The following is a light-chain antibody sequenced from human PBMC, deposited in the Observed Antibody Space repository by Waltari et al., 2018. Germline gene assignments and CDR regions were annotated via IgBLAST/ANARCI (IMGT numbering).Light chain of an antibody. Sequence: EIVLTPSPATLSLSPGERATLSCRASQSISSYLAWYQQTPGQAPRLLIYDASNRATGMPARFSGSGSGTDFTLTISSLEAEDFAVYYCQQRSNWPLSFGGGTTVEIK. V-gene: IGKV3-11*01. CDR2: DAS. CDR1: QSISSY. CDR3: QQRSNWPLS. J-gene: IGKJ4*01.